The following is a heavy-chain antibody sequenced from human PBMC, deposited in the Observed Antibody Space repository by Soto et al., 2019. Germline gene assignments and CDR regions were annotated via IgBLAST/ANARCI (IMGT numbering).Heavy chain of an antibody. D-gene: IGHD2-15*01. CDR3: AAGRGYCSGGSCYHNWFDP. J-gene: IGHJ5*02. CDR1: GYSFTSYW. CDR2: IDPSDSYT. V-gene: IGHV5-10-1*01. Sequence: PGESLKISCKGSGYSFTSYWISWVRQMPGKGLEWMGRIDPSDSYTNYSPSFQGHVTISADKSISTAYLQWSSLKASDTAMYYCAAGRGYCSGGSCYHNWFDPWGQGTLVTVSS.